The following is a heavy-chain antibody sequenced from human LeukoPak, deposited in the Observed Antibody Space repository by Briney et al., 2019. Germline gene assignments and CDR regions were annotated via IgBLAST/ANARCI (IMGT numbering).Heavy chain of an antibody. Sequence: SETLSLTCTDSGGSISSYYWSWIRQPPGKGLEWIGYIYYSGSTNYNPSLKSRVTISVDTSKNQFSLKLSSVTAADTAVYYCARGKAQVTQLNYYGMDVWGQGTTVTVSS. J-gene: IGHJ6*02. V-gene: IGHV4-59*12. CDR3: ARGKAQVTQLNYYGMDV. CDR1: GGSISSYY. D-gene: IGHD2-21*02. CDR2: IYYSGST.